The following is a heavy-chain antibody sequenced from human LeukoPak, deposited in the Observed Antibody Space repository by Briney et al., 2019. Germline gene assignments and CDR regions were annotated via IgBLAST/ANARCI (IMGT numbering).Heavy chain of an antibody. CDR1: GFTFSSYS. CDR3: ATRAGYYDSSGEPFDY. CDR2: ISSSSSYI. D-gene: IGHD3-22*01. Sequence: GGSLRLSCAASGFTFSSYSMNWVRQAPGKGLEWVSSISSSSSYIYYADSVKGRFTISRDNAKNSLYLQMNSLRAEDTAVYYCATRAGYYDSSGEPFDYWGQGTLVTVSS. J-gene: IGHJ4*02. V-gene: IGHV3-21*01.